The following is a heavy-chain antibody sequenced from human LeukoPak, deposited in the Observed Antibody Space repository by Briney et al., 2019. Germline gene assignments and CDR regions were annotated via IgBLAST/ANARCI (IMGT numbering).Heavy chain of an antibody. Sequence: GGSLRLSCAASGFTVSHNYMTWVRQAPGKGLEWVSIIYSGGSTYYADSVKGRFTISRDNSKYTLYLQMNSLRAEDTAVYHCTKSGCSNTNCYLNYWGRGTLVTVSS. CDR2: IYSGGST. V-gene: IGHV3-53*05. CDR3: TKSGCSNTNCYLNY. D-gene: IGHD2-2*01. CDR1: GFTVSHNY. J-gene: IGHJ4*02.